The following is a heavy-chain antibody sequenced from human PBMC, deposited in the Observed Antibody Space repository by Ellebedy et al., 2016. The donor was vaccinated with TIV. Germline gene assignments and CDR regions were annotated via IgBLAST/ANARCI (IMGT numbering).Heavy chain of an antibody. J-gene: IGHJ5*02. CDR1: GYTFTSYD. Sequence: ASVKVSCXASGYTFTSYDINWVRQAPGQGLEWMGWISAYNGNTNYAQKFQGRVTITADESTSTAYMELSSLRSEDTAVYYCARDYRGITGTLNGLDPWGQGTLVTVSS. CDR3: ARDYRGITGTLNGLDP. D-gene: IGHD1-20*01. V-gene: IGHV1-18*01. CDR2: ISAYNGNT.